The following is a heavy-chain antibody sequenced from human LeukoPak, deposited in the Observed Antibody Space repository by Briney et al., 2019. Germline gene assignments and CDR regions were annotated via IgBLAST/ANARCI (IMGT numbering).Heavy chain of an antibody. V-gene: IGHV3-21*04. Sequence: PGGSLRLSCAASGFTFSNYSMNWVRQAPGKGPEWVSSISSSSSNIYYADSVKGRFTISRDNAKNSLYLQMNSLRAEDTALYYCAKEGAVAGRYMVYWGQGTLVTVSS. CDR2: ISSSSSNI. D-gene: IGHD6-19*01. CDR3: AKEGAVAGRYMVY. J-gene: IGHJ4*02. CDR1: GFTFSNYS.